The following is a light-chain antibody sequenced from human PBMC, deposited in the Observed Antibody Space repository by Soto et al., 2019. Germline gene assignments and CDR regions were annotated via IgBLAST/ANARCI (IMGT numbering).Light chain of an antibody. CDR2: DAS. CDR3: QQRRSWPIT. V-gene: IGKV3-11*01. Sequence: EIVLTQSPATLSLSPGERATLCCRASQTVNNYLAWYQQKPGQAPRLLIYDASNRATGIPARFSGSGSATDFTLTISSLEPEDFAVYYCQQRRSWPITFGQGTRLEI. J-gene: IGKJ5*01. CDR1: QTVNNY.